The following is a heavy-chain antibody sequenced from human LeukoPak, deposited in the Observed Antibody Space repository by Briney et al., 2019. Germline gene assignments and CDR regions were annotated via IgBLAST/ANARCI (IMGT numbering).Heavy chain of an antibody. CDR2: INPNSGGT. J-gene: IGHJ4*02. CDR3: ARVAEYSSSSIDY. D-gene: IGHD6-6*01. Sequence: ASVKVSCKASGYTFTGYYMHWVRQAPGQGLKWMGWINPNSGGTNYAQKFQGRVTMTRDTSISIAYMELSRLRSDDTAVYYCARVAEYSSSSIDYWGQGTLVTVSS. V-gene: IGHV1-2*02. CDR1: GYTFTGYY.